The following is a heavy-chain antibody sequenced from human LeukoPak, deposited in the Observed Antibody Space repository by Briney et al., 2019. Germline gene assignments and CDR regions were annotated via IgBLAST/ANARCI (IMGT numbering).Heavy chain of an antibody. CDR1: GYTFTSYG. Sequence: GASVKVSCKASGYTFTSYGISWVRQAPGQGLEWMGGIIAIFGTTNYAQKFQGRVTITADKSTTTAYMELSSLRSEDTAVYYCARDTFEYSTSYDFDYWGQGTLVTVSS. D-gene: IGHD6-6*01. J-gene: IGHJ4*02. CDR2: IIAIFGTT. V-gene: IGHV1-69*06. CDR3: ARDTFEYSTSYDFDY.